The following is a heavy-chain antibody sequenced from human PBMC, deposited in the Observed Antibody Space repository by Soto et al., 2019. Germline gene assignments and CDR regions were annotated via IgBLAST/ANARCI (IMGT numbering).Heavy chain of an antibody. V-gene: IGHV1-2*04. CDR3: ARSIYYYDSSSDFDH. CDR2: INPNSGGT. CDR1: GYTFTGYY. J-gene: IGHJ4*01. Sequence: ASVKVSCKASGYTFTGYYMHWVRQAPGQGLEWMGWINPNSGGTNYAQKFQGWVTMTRDTSISTAYMELSRLRSDDTAVYYCARSIYYYDSSSDFDHWGQGTLVTVSS. D-gene: IGHD3-22*01.